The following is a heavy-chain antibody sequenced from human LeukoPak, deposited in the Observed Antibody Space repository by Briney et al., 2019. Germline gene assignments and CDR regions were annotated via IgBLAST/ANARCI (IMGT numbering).Heavy chain of an antibody. V-gene: IGHV3-48*03. CDR1: GFTFSSYE. Sequence: GGSLRLSCAASGFTFSSYEMNWVRQAPGKGLEWVSYISSSGSTKYYADSVKGRFTISRDNAKNSLYLQMNSLRAEDTAVYYCARGYDFWSGYSGFDYWGQGTLVTVSS. CDR3: ARGYDFWSGYSGFDY. D-gene: IGHD3-3*01. J-gene: IGHJ4*02. CDR2: ISSSGSTK.